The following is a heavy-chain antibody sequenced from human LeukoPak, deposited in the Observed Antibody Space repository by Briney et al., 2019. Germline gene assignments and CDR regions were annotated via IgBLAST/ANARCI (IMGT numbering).Heavy chain of an antibody. J-gene: IGHJ4*02. D-gene: IGHD2-2*01. CDR3: ARHQTRNCSSTSCYSFNY. V-gene: IGHV4-59*08. CDR1: GGSISSYY. CDR2: IYYNGST. Sequence: SETLSLTSTVSGGSISSYYWSWVRQPPGKGLEWIWYIYYNGSTNYNPSLKSRVTISVEPSKNQFSLKLSSVNAADTAVYYCARHQTRNCSSTSCYSFNYWGQGTLVTVSS.